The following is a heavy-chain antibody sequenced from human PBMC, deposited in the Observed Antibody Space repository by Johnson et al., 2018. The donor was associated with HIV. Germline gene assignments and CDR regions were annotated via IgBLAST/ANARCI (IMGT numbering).Heavy chain of an antibody. Sequence: VQLVESGGGLVQPGGSLRLSCAASGFTFSSYAMSWVRQAPGKGLEWVSAIGTAGDTYYPGSVKGRFTISRENAKNSLYLQMNSLRAGDTAVYYCAREAHYYDSSGLKRGAFDIWGQGTMVTVSS. V-gene: IGHV3-13*01. CDR3: AREAHYYDSSGLKRGAFDI. D-gene: IGHD3-22*01. CDR2: IGTAGDT. J-gene: IGHJ3*02. CDR1: GFTFSSYA.